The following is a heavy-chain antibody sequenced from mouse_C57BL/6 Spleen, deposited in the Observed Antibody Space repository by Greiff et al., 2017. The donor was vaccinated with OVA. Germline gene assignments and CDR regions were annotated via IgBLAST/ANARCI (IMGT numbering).Heavy chain of an antibody. CDR3: ARGGDYSNADY. J-gene: IGHJ2*01. D-gene: IGHD2-5*01. V-gene: IGHV1-26*01. CDR1: GYTFTDYY. Sequence: EVQLQQSGPELVKPGASVKISCKASGYTFTDYYMNWVKQSHGKSLEWIGDINPNNGGTSYNQKFKGKATLTVDKSSSTAYMELRSLTSEDSAVYYCARGGDYSNADYWGQGTTLTVSS. CDR2: INPNNGGT.